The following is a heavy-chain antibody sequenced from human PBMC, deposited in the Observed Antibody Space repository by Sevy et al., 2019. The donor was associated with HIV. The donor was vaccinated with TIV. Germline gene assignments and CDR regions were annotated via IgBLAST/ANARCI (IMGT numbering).Heavy chain of an antibody. CDR3: ARAAGEYYYAMDV. Sequence: SETLSLTCTVSGVSISTYYWTWIRQSPGKGLEWIGYIYYGGITNYNPSLKSRGTISVDTSKNHFSLKLTSVTTADTAMYYCARAAGEYYYAMDVWGQRTTVTVSS. V-gene: IGHV4-59*01. J-gene: IGHJ6*02. D-gene: IGHD3-10*01. CDR1: GVSISTYY. CDR2: IYYGGIT.